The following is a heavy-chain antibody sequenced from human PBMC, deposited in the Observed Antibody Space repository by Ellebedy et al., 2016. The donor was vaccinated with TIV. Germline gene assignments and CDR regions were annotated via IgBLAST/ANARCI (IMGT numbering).Heavy chain of an antibody. V-gene: IGHV3-48*03. J-gene: IGHJ6*02. Sequence: GESLKISCAASGFPFSSFEFNWVRQSPGKGLEWVSNISSSGTTKYYADSVKGRFTISRDNAKNSLYLQMNSLRAEDTAVYYCAAAHYYFYGKDVWGQGTRVTVSS. CDR2: ISSSGTTK. CDR3: AAAHYYFYGKDV. CDR1: GFPFSSFE. D-gene: IGHD2-15*01.